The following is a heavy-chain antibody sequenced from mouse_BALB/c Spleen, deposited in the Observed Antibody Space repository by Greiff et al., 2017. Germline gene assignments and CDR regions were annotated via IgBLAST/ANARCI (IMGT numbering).Heavy chain of an antibody. D-gene: IGHD1-1*01. CDR2: IYPSDSYT. CDR1: GYTFTSYW. Sequence: QVQLQQPGAELVRPGASVKLSCKASGYTFTSYWINWVKQRPGQGLEWIGNIYPSDSYTNYNQKFKDKATLTVDKSSSTPYMQLSSPTSEDSAVYYCTREGYGSSYGNFDVWGAGTTVTVSS. CDR3: TREGYGSSYGNFDV. J-gene: IGHJ1*01. V-gene: IGHV1-69*02.